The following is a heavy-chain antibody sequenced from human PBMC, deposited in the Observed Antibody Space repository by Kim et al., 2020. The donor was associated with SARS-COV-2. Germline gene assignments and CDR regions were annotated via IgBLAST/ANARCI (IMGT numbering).Heavy chain of an antibody. J-gene: IGHJ4*02. Sequence: GVRQYAKKYQGRVTMTRDTSISTVYLELTSLRSDDTAVYYCARSSLLDFDYWGQGTLVTVSS. D-gene: IGHD3-16*02. CDR2: GVR. V-gene: IGHV1-2*02. CDR3: ARSSLLDFDY.